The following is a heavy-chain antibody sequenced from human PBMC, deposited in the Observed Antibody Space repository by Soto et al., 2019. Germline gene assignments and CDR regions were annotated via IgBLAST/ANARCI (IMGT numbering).Heavy chain of an antibody. CDR2: ISRSSTNI. V-gene: IGHV3-21*01. Sequence: EVQLVESGGGLVKPGGSLRLSCAASGFTFSNYTMEWVRQAPGKGLDWLSSISRSSTNIFYADSVKGRFTVSRDNANNVLYLQINSLSAEDTAIYYCARDLKVAASNSYFCYGMDVWGQGTTVTVSS. J-gene: IGHJ6*02. CDR3: ARDLKVAASNSYFCYGMDV. D-gene: IGHD6-19*01. CDR1: GFTFSNYT.